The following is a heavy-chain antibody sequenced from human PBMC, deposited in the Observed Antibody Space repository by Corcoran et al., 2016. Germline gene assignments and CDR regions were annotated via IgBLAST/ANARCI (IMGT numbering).Heavy chain of an antibody. CDR3: ARGANPESDY. D-gene: IGHD3-10*01. Sequence: QVQLVQSGAEVTKPGASVKVSCKASGYTFTRYNMHWVRQAPGQGLEWMGWINIDSGSTKYSQKFQGRVTITRDTSASTAYMELSSLRSEDTAGYYCARGANPESDYWGQGTLVTVSS. V-gene: IGHV1-3*04. CDR2: INIDSGST. CDR1: GYTFTRYN. J-gene: IGHJ4*02.